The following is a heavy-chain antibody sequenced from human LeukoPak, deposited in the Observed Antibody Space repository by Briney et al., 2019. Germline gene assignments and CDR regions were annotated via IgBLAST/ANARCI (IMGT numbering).Heavy chain of an antibody. CDR2: IYHSGST. Sequence: SETLSLTCTVSGYSISSGYYWGWIRQPPGKGLEWIGSIYHSGSTYYNPSLKSRVTISVDTSKKQFSLNLSSVTAADTAVYYCASSSSGWFWNYWGQGTLVTVSS. J-gene: IGHJ4*02. CDR3: ASSSSGWFWNY. CDR1: GYSISSGYY. D-gene: IGHD6-19*01. V-gene: IGHV4-38-2*02.